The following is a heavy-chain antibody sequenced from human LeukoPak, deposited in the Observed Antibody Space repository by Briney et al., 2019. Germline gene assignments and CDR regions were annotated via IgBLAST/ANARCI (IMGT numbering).Heavy chain of an antibody. Sequence: PSETLSLTCTVSGGAISSNYWSWIRQRPGKGLEWIGYIYYSGSTNYNPSLKSRVTISVDTSKNQFSLKLSSVTAADTAVYYCARVDRGVLPYWYFDLWGRGTLVTVSS. J-gene: IGHJ2*01. V-gene: IGHV4-59*01. CDR1: GGAISSNY. D-gene: IGHD2-2*01. CDR2: IYYSGST. CDR3: ARVDRGVLPYWYFDL.